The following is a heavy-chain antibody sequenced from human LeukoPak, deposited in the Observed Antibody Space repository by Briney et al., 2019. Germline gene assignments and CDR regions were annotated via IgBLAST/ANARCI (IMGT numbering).Heavy chain of an antibody. CDR2: VRSKAYGGTT. J-gene: IGHJ4*02. D-gene: IGHD1-1*01. V-gene: IGHV3-49*04. CDR3: TRDRGYNWNDLPIDY. CDR1: GFTFGDYA. Sequence: GGSLRLSCTASGFTFGDYAMSWVRQAPGKGLEWVGFVRSKAYGGTTEYAASVKGRFTISRDDSKSIAYLQMNSLKTEDTAVYYCTRDRGYNWNDLPIDYWGQGTLVTVSS.